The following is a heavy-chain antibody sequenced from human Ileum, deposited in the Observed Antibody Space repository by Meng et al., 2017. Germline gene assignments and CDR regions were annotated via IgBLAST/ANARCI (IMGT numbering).Heavy chain of an antibody. D-gene: IGHD1-1*01. CDR3: ARDPLVYGSTTEH. V-gene: IGHV3-74*01. CDR1: GFIFSDHW. Sequence: GESLKISCAASGFIFSDHWMHWFRQAPGKGPVWVSRIESDGSNPVYADSVKGRFTISRDNAGNTLFLQMNSLRVEDTAVYYCARDPLVYGSTTEHWGHGNQVNVAS. CDR2: IESDGSNP. J-gene: IGHJ4*01.